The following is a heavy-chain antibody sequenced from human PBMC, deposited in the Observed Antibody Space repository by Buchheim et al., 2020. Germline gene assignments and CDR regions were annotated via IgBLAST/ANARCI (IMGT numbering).Heavy chain of an antibody. CDR1: GGSFSGYY. V-gene: IGHV4-34*01. J-gene: IGHJ2*01. Sequence: QVQLQQWGAGLLKPSETLSLTCAVYGGSFSGYYWSWIRQPPGKGLEWIGEINHSGSTNYNPSLKSRVTISVDTSKNQFSLKLSSVTAADTAVYYCARAALGPSIAAPGRYFDLWGRGTL. D-gene: IGHD6-6*01. CDR2: INHSGST. CDR3: ARAALGPSIAAPGRYFDL.